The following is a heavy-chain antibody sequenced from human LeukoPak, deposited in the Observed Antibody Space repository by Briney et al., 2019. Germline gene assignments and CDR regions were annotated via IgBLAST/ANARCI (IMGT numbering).Heavy chain of an antibody. D-gene: IGHD5-12*01. CDR2: ITRSGSNL. J-gene: IGHJ4*02. Sequence: PGGSLRLSCVASGLTFTSSDFNWIRQAPGKGLEWLSTITRSGSNLYYADSVKGRFTTSRDDAKDSVYLQMNSLRDEDTAVYYCARAMRSGYDSWGQGTLVTVSS. V-gene: IGHV3-21*01. CDR3: ARAMRSGYDS. CDR1: GLTFTSSD.